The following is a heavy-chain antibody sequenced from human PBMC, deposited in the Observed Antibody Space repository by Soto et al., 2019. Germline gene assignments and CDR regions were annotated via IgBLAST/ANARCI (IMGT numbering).Heavy chain of an antibody. V-gene: IGHV4-31*02. CDR3: ALALGPATGLDY. J-gene: IGHJ4*02. Sequence: PSDTLSLTCSDSEASTVSHYHWTWIRQPPGKGLEWMGYIFNSGTTFYNPSLTSRLSISMDTSGNHFSLELRSVPAADTAVYYCALALGPATGLDYWGQGTLVTVSS. D-gene: IGHD6-19*01. CDR2: IFNSGTT. CDR1: EASTVSHYH.